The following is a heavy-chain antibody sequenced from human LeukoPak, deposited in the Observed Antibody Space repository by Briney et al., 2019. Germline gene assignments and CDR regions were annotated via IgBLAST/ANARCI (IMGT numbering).Heavy chain of an antibody. D-gene: IGHD1-26*01. Sequence: GGSLRLSCAASGFTFSSYAMSWVRQAPGKGLEWVSTISGSGGSTYYADSVKGRFTVSRDNSKNTLYLQMDSLRAEDTAIYYCAKLRDSSGNYEFDYWGHGALVTVSS. CDR2: ISGSGGST. J-gene: IGHJ4*01. CDR3: AKLRDSSGNYEFDY. CDR1: GFTFSSYA. V-gene: IGHV3-23*01.